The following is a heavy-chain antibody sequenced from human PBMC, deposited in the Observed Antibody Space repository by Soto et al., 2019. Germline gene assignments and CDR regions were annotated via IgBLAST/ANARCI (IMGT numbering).Heavy chain of an antibody. CDR1: GYTSTNYG. J-gene: IGHJ4*02. Sequence: ASVKVSCKASGYTSTNYGMHWVRQAPGQRLEWMGWINAGSGNTKYSQKFQGRITITRDTSTSTAYMELSSLRSEDTAVYYFASGERYCSSTSCYGLFDYWGQGTLVTVSS. CDR3: ASGERYCSSTSCYGLFDY. D-gene: IGHD2-2*01. CDR2: INAGSGNT. V-gene: IGHV1-3*01.